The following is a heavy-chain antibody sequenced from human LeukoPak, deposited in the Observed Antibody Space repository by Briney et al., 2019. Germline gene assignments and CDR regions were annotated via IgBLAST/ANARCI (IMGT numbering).Heavy chain of an antibody. CDR1: GFTFSAYS. Sequence: GGSLKFSWQASGFTFSAYSLTWLRQAPGKGLDWLADLSYVGSNQYYADSAKGRFTISRDTSKNVLYLQMNSLGAEDTAVYYCAREYGIAAVGGLDVWGKGITVTVSS. D-gene: IGHD6-25*01. CDR3: AREYGIAAVGGLDV. CDR2: LSYVGSNQ. V-gene: IGHV3-30*04. J-gene: IGHJ6*04.